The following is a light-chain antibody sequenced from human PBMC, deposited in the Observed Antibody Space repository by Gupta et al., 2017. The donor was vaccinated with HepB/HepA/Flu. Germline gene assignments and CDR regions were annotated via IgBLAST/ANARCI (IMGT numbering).Light chain of an antibody. CDR3: YHDKSYSPFT. CDR1: QSISSW. Sequence: DIQMTQSPSTLSASVGDRVTITCRASQSISSWMAWYQQKPMKAPKLLIYKAANLKSGVTSRFGGSGGGREVSITNSSRQQDDFASYYCYHDKSYSPFTVGRGTXVDIK. V-gene: IGKV1-5*03. CDR2: KAA. J-gene: IGKJ4*01.